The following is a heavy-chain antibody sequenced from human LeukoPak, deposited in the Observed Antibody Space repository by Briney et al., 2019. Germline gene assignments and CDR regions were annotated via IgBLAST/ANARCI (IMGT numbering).Heavy chain of an antibody. V-gene: IGHV1-2*02. J-gene: IGHJ4*02. Sequence: GASVKVSCKASGYTFTGYYMHWVRQAPGQGLEWMGWINPNSGGTNYAQKFQGRVTMTRDTSISTAYMELSRLRSDDTAAYYCARKSGCTGGVCLYYFDYWGQGTLVTVSS. CDR1: GYTFTGYY. CDR2: INPNSGGT. D-gene: IGHD2-8*02. CDR3: ARKSGCTGGVCLYYFDY.